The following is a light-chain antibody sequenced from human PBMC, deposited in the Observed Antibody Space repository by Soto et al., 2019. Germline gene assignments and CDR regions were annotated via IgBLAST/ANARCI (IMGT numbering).Light chain of an antibody. Sequence: IQMTQSPSSVSTSVGDGVTITCRASQGISTSLGWYQQKPGKAPKLLIYAASSLQSGVPSRFSGTGSGTDFTLTISCLQSEDFATYYCQQYYSYPLTFGGGTKVDI. CDR2: AAS. V-gene: IGKV1-8*01. CDR1: QGISTS. J-gene: IGKJ4*01. CDR3: QQYYSYPLT.